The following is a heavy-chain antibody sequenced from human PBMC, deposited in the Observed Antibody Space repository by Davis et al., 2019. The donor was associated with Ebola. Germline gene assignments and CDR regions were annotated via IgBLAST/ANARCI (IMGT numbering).Heavy chain of an antibody. CDR1: GGSISSYY. CDR3: ARGPSITMIVVEYAFDI. D-gene: IGHD3-22*01. J-gene: IGHJ3*02. V-gene: IGHV4-59*01. Sequence: SETLSLTCTVSGGSISSYYWSWIRQPPGKGLEWIGYIYYSGSTNYNPSLKSRVTISVDTSKNQFSLKLSSVTAADTAVYYCARGPSITMIVVEYAFDIWGQGTMVTVSS. CDR2: IYYSGST.